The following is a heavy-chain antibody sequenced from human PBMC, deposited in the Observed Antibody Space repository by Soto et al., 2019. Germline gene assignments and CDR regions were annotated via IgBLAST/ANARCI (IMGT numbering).Heavy chain of an antibody. CDR1: AGSFSGYY. D-gene: IGHD3-10*01. CDR3: ARGSESRARFYYYYYGMDV. V-gene: IGHV4-34*01. Sequence: SETLSLTCAVYAGSFSGYYWSWIRQPPGKGLEWIGEINHSGSTNYNPSLKSRVTISVDTSKNQFSLKLSSVTAADTAVYYCARGSESRARFYYYYYGMDVWGQGTTVTVSS. J-gene: IGHJ6*02. CDR2: INHSGST.